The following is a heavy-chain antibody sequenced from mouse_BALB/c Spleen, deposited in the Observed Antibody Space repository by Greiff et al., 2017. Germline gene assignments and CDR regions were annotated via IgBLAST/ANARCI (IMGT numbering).Heavy chain of an antibody. D-gene: IGHD2-10*02. CDR2: IWAGGST. J-gene: IGHJ4*01. Sequence: VKLMESGPGLVAPSQSLSITCTVSGFSLTSYGVHWVRQPPGKGLEWLGVIWAGGSTNYNSALMSRLSISKDNSKSQVFLKMNSLQTDDTAMYYCARIGYGNPYAMDYWGQGTSVTVSS. V-gene: IGHV2-9*02. CDR1: GFSLTSYG. CDR3: ARIGYGNPYAMDY.